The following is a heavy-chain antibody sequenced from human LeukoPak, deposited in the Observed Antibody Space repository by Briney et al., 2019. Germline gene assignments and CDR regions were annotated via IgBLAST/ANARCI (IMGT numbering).Heavy chain of an antibody. D-gene: IGHD6-19*01. J-gene: IGHJ4*02. Sequence: TSETLSLTRTVSGGSISSSSYYWSWIRQSPGKELEWIGYMYNRGSTIYNPSLKSRVTISTDTSKNQFSLRLTSVTAADTAVYCARAEKAVTGTLDSWGQGTLITVSS. V-gene: IGHV4-61*01. CDR1: GGSISSSSYY. CDR2: MYNRGST. CDR3: ARAEKAVTGTLDS.